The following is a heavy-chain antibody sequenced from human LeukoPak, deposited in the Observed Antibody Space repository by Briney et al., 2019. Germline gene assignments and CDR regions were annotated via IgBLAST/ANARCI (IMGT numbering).Heavy chain of an antibody. Sequence: GGSLRLSCAASGFTFRNHAMNWVRQAPGKGLEWVSSISGSSSDIYYADSVKGRFTISRDNAKNSLYLQMNSLRAEDTAVYYCARDRTASDYWGQGTLVTVSS. CDR1: GFTFRNHA. V-gene: IGHV3-21*01. CDR2: ISGSSSDI. D-gene: IGHD4-17*01. CDR3: ARDRTASDY. J-gene: IGHJ4*02.